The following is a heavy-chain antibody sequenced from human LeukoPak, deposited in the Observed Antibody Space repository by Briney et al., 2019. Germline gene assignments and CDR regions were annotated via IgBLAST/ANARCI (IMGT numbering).Heavy chain of an antibody. CDR1: GYTFTSYY. CDR2: INPSGGST. CDR3: ARRGSITNFGVVMSYFDY. D-gene: IGHD3-3*01. J-gene: IGHJ4*02. Sequence: ASVKVSCKASGYTFTSYYMHWVRQAPGQGLEWMGIINPSGGSTSYAQKFQGRVTMTRDASTSTVYMELSSLRSEDTAVYYRARRGSITNFGVVMSYFDYWGQGTQVTVSS. V-gene: IGHV1-46*01.